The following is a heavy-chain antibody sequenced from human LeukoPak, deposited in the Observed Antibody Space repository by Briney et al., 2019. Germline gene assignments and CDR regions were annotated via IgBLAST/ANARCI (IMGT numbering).Heavy chain of an antibody. CDR1: GFTFSSYG. V-gene: IGHV3-30*19. Sequence: GGSLRLSCAASGFTFSSYGMHWVRQAPGKGLEWVAVISYDGSNKYYADSVKGRFTISRDNSKNTLYLQMNSLRAEDTAVYYCARSSYYYGLGSYNDYWGQGTLVTVSS. D-gene: IGHD3-10*01. J-gene: IGHJ4*02. CDR3: ARSSYYYGLGSYNDY. CDR2: ISYDGSNK.